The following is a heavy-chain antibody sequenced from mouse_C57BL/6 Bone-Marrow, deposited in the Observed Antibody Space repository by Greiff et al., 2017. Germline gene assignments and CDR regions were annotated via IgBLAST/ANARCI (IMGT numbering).Heavy chain of an antibody. CDR1: GYTFTSYW. CDR2: IDPSDSYT. CDR3: ARLGDIRGSNPYYAMDY. J-gene: IGHJ4*01. D-gene: IGHD1-1*01. V-gene: IGHV1-69*01. Sequence: VQLQQPGAELVMPGASVKLSCKASGYTFTSYWMHWVKQRPGQGLEWIGEIDPSDSYTNYNQKFKGKSTLTVDQSSSTAYMQRSSLTSEDSAVYYSARLGDIRGSNPYYAMDYWGQGTSVTVSS.